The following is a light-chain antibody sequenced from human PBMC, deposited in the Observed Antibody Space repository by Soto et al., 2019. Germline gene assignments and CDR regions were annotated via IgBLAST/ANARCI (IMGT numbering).Light chain of an antibody. CDR2: DAS. J-gene: IGKJ1*01. CDR1: QSISSW. Sequence: DIQMTQSPSTLSASVGDRVTITCRASQSISSWLAWYQQKPGKAPKLLIYDASSLESGVPSRFSGSGSGTEFTLTNSSLQRDDFATYYCQQYNSYWTFGQGTKVEIK. CDR3: QQYNSYWT. V-gene: IGKV1-5*01.